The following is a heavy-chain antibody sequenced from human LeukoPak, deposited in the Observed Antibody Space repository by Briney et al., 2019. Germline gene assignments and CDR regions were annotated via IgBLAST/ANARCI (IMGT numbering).Heavy chain of an antibody. CDR2: ISISGNSI. CDR3: ARGCSGGSCYATLRNWFDP. V-gene: IGHV3-11*01. D-gene: IGHD2-15*01. Sequence: GGSLRLSCAASGFTFSDYYMSWLRQAPGRGLEGVSYISISGNSIYYADSVKGRFTISRDNAKNSLYLQMNSLRAEDTAVYYCARGCSGGSCYATLRNWFDPWGQGTLVTVSS. J-gene: IGHJ5*02. CDR1: GFTFSDYY.